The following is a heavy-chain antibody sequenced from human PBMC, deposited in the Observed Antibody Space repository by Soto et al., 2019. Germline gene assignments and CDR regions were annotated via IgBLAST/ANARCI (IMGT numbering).Heavy chain of an antibody. V-gene: IGHV4-59*08. J-gene: IGHJ4*02. Sequence: SETLSLTCTVSGGFISSYYWSWIRQPPGKGLEWIGYIYYSGSPNYNPSLKSRVTISVDTSKNQFSLNLNSVTAADTAVYYCARHGGSTCVADYWGQGTLVTAPQ. CDR3: ARHGGSTCVADY. CDR1: GGFISSYY. D-gene: IGHD3-3*01. CDR2: IYYSGSP.